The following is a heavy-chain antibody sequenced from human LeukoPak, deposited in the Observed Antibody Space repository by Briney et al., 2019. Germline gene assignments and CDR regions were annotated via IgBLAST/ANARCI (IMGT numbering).Heavy chain of an antibody. J-gene: IGHJ3*02. D-gene: IGHD1-14*01. CDR2: ISSSSSYI. CDR1: GFTFSSYS. V-gene: IGHV3-21*01. CDR3: ARVVQPVAFDI. Sequence: GGSLRLSCAASGFTFSSYSMNWVRQAPGKGLEWGSSISSSSSYIYYADSVKGRFTISRDNAKNSLYLQMNSLRAEDTAVYYCARVVQPVAFDIWGQGTMVTVSS.